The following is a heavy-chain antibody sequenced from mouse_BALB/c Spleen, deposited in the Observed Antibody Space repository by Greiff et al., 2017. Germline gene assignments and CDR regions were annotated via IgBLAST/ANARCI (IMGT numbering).Heavy chain of an antibody. Sequence: QVQLQQPGAELVKPGASVKMSCKASGYTFTSYNMHWVKQTPGQGLEWIGAIYPGNGDTSYNQKFKGKATLTADKSSSTAYMQLSSLTSEDSAVYYCARPYGNYGFAYWGQGTLVTVSA. D-gene: IGHD2-1*01. J-gene: IGHJ3*01. CDR2: IYPGNGDT. V-gene: IGHV1-12*01. CDR1: GYTFTSYN. CDR3: ARPYGNYGFAY.